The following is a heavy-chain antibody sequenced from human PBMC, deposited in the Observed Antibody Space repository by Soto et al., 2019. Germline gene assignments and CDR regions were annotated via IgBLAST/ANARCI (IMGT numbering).Heavy chain of an antibody. CDR1: GGSISSHY. V-gene: IGHV4-59*11. Sequence: QVQLQESGPGLVKPSETLSLTCTVSGGSISSHYWSWIRQPPGKGLEWIGYIYYSGSTNYNPSLKSRVTISVDTSKNQFSLKLSSVTAADTAVYYCACQRSGYYPNWFDPWGQGTLVTVSS. D-gene: IGHD3-3*01. CDR2: IYYSGST. CDR3: ACQRSGYYPNWFDP. J-gene: IGHJ5*02.